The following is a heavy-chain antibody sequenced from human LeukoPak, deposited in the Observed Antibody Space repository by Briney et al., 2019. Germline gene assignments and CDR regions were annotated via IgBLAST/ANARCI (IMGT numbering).Heavy chain of an antibody. CDR1: GFTFSTYN. J-gene: IGHJ4*02. Sequence: GGSLRLSCAASGFTFSTYNMNWVRQAPGKGLEWVSSISSSSNYIYYADSVKGRFTISRDNSKNTLYLQMNSLRAEDTAVYYCAKPTSGSGSFLIDYWGQGTLVTVSS. V-gene: IGHV3-21*01. CDR3: AKPTSGSGSFLIDY. D-gene: IGHD1-26*01. CDR2: ISSSSNYI.